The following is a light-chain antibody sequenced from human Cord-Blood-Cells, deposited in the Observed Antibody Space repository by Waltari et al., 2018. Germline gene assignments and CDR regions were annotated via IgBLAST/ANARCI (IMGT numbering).Light chain of an antibody. Sequence: EIVLTQSPAPLSLTPGVRATLACRPSQSVSSYLAGYQQKPGQAPRLLIYDASNSATGIPARFSGSGSGTDFTLTISSLEPEDFAVYYCQQRSNWPPSFGQGTKLEIK. CDR3: QQRSNWPPS. J-gene: IGKJ2*03. CDR2: DAS. V-gene: IGKV3-11*01. CDR1: QSVSSY.